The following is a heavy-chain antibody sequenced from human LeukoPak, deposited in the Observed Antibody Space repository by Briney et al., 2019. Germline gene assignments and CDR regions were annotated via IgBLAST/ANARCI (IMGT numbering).Heavy chain of an antibody. Sequence: PGGSLRLSCAASGFTFSSYEMNWVRQAPGKGLEWVSYISSSGSTIYYADSVKGRFSISRDSSKNILYLQMNSLRPEDTAVYYCAKDHMDVWGKGTTVTISS. CDR1: GFTFSSYE. J-gene: IGHJ6*04. CDR2: ISSSGSTI. CDR3: AKDHMDV. V-gene: IGHV3-48*03.